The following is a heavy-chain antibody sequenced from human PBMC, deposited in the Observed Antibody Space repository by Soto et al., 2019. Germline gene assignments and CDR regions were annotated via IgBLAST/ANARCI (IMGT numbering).Heavy chain of an antibody. CDR1: GGSISSSSYY. J-gene: IGHJ4*02. V-gene: IGHV4-39*01. Sequence: SETLSLTCTVSGGSISSSSYYWGWIRQPPGKELEWIGSIYYSGSTYYNPSLKSRVTISVDTSKNQFSLKLSSVTAADTAVYYCASLLYDYVWGSFDYWGQGTLVTVSS. CDR3: ASLLYDYVWGSFDY. D-gene: IGHD3-16*01. CDR2: IYYSGST.